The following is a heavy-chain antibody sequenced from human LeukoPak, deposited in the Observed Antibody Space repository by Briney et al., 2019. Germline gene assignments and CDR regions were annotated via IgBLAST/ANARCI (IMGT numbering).Heavy chain of an antibody. CDR1: GYTFTRYV. J-gene: IGHJ4*02. D-gene: IGHD3-10*02. CDR2: ISAYNGNT. CDR3: ERDLYVFGEFDY. Sequence: GSSVKVSCKSSGYTFTRYVISWVRQAPGQGLEWVGWISAYNGNTNYAQKRQGRVTMTTDTTTSTAYMKLRSLRSADTSVYYCERDLYVFGEFDYWGQGTLVTVSS. V-gene: IGHV1-18*01.